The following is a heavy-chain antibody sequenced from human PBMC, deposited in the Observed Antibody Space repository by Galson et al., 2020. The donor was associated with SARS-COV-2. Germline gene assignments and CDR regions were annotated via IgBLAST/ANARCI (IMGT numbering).Heavy chain of an antibody. D-gene: IGHD5-12*01. V-gene: IGHV3-48*03. CDR1: GFIFSSDE. Sequence: GESLKISCAASGFIFSSDEMNWVRQAPGKGLEWISFISTSGRTIYADSVKGRFTISRDNAKNSLFLQMNSLRVEDTAVYYCVRGQEVAYLGQGTLVTVSS. J-gene: IGHJ4*02. CDR3: VRGQEVAY. CDR2: ISTSGRT.